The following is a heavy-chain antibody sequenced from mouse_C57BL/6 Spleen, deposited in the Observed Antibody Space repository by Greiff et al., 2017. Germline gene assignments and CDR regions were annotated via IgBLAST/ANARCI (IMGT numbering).Heavy chain of an antibody. CDR1: GYTFTSYW. V-gene: IGHV1-64*01. Sequence: QVQLQQPGAELVKPGASVKLSCKASGYTFTSYWMHWVKQRPGQGLEWIGMIHPNSGSTNYNEKFKSKATLTVDKSSSTAYMQLSSLTSEDSAVYYGARAHYYGSSDWYFDVWGTGTTVTVSS. J-gene: IGHJ1*03. CDR3: ARAHYYGSSDWYFDV. CDR2: IHPNSGST. D-gene: IGHD1-1*01.